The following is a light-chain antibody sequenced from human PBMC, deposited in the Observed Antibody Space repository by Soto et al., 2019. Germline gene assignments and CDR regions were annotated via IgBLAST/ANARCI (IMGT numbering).Light chain of an antibody. CDR1: QSLSSNS. CDR3: QQYGRSPDLFT. V-gene: IGKV3-20*01. J-gene: IGKJ3*01. Sequence: EIVLTQSPGTLSLSPGERATLSCGASQSLSSNSLAWYQQKPGQAPRLLIYGASSRATGIPDRFSGSGSGTDFTLTISRLEPKDFAVYYCQQYGRSPDLFTFGPGTKVDIK. CDR2: GAS.